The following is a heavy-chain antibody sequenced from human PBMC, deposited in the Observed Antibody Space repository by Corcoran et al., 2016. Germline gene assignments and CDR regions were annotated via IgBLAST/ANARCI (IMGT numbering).Heavy chain of an antibody. J-gene: IGHJ4*02. CDR1: GFTFSNYL. D-gene: IGHD3-10*01. V-gene: IGHV3-7*01. CDR2: INQDGSAT. Sequence: EVHLVESGGGLVQPGGSLRLSCAASGFTFSNYLMSWVRQAPGKGLEWLANINQDGSATYYVDSVKGRFTISRDNAKNLLYLQMISLRAEDTAVYYCTRDEGFVINYRFDYWGQGTLVTVSS. CDR3: TRDEGFVINYRFDY.